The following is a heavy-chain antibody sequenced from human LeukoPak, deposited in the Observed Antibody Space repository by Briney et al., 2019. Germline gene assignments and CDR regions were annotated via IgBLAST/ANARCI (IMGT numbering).Heavy chain of an antibody. V-gene: IGHV4-30-4*01. D-gene: IGHD3-3*01. J-gene: IGHJ5*02. CDR3: AREPLGLRYDFWSGYLGWFDP. CDR1: GGSFSGYY. CDR2: IYYSGST. Sequence: PSETLSLTCAVYGGSFSGYYWSWIRQPPGKGLEWIGYIYYSGSTYYNPSLKSRVTISVDTSKNQFSLRLSSVTAADTAVYYCAREPLGLRYDFWSGYLGWFDPWGQGTLVTVSS.